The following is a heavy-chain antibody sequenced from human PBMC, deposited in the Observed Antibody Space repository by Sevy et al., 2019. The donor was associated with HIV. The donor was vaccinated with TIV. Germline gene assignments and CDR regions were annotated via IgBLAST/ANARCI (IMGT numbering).Heavy chain of an antibody. CDR3: VRDCGKGYAMDV. J-gene: IGHJ6*02. D-gene: IGHD2-8*01. CDR1: GFTFNKYA. CDR2: IGGSGHYI. Sequence: GESLKISCAASGFTFNKYAMNWVRQAPGKGLEWVSYIGGSGHYIYYADSVKGRFTISRDNARNSLYLQMNNLRGEDTAFYYCVRDCGKGYAMDVWGQGATVTVSS. V-gene: IGHV3-21*05.